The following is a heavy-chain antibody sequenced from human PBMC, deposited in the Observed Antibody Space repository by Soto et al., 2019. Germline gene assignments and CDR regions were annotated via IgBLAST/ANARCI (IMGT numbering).Heavy chain of an antibody. CDR1: GYTFTSYG. Sequence: QVQLVQSGAEVKKPGASVKVSCKASGYTFTSYGISWVRQAPGQGLEWMGWISAYNGNTNYAQKLQGRVTMTTDTSTSTAYMELRSLRSDDTAVYYCAREGERGIRFLEWLHSTDAFDIWGQGTMVTVSS. CDR2: ISAYNGNT. D-gene: IGHD3-3*01. CDR3: AREGERGIRFLEWLHSTDAFDI. V-gene: IGHV1-18*01. J-gene: IGHJ3*02.